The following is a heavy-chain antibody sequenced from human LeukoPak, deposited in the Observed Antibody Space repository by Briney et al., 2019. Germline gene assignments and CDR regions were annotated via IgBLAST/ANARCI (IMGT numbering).Heavy chain of an antibody. CDR2: ISSHGGST. D-gene: IGHD6-13*01. V-gene: IGHV3-64*01. CDR3: ARSPYSRSYDAFDI. Sequence: RGSLRLSCAASGFTFSSYAMHWVRQAPGKGLEYVSAISSHGGSTTYANSVKGRFTISRDNSKNSLYLQMGSLRAEDMAVYYCARSPYSRSYDAFDIWGQGTMVTVSS. CDR1: GFTFSSYA. J-gene: IGHJ3*02.